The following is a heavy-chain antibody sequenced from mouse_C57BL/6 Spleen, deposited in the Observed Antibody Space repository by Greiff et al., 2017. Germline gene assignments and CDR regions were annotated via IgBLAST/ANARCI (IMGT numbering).Heavy chain of an antibody. D-gene: IGHD2-4*01. J-gene: IGHJ3*01. V-gene: IGHV1-61*01. Sequence: QVQLQQPGAELVRPGSSVKLSCKASGYTFTSYWLDWVKQRPGQGLEWIGNIYPSDSETHYNQKFKDKATLTVDKSSSTAYMQLSSLTSEDSAVYDCARGGLRSWFAYWGQGTLVTVSA. CDR3: ARGGLRSWFAY. CDR1: GYTFTSYW. CDR2: IYPSDSET.